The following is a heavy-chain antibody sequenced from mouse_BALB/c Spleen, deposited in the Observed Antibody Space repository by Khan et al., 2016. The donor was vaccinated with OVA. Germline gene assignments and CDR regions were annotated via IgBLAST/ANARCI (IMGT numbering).Heavy chain of an antibody. D-gene: IGHD1-2*01. CDR3: ARRNYFGYTFAY. CDR2: ISPGSGDT. CDR1: GYTFTDYY. V-gene: IGHV1-77*01. Sequence: QVQLQQSGAELARPGASVKLSCTASGYTFTDYYINWVKQRTGQGLEWIGEISPGSGDTYYNERFMGKATLTADKSSSTAYMQLSSLTSEASAVYFGARRNYFGYTFAYWGQGTLVTVAA. J-gene: IGHJ3*01.